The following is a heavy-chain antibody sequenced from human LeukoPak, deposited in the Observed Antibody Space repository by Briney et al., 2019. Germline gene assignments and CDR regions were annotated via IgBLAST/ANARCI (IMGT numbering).Heavy chain of an antibody. CDR2: IIPIFGTA. V-gene: IGHV1-69*05. CDR3: ARAGDGYTNCDY. D-gene: IGHD5-24*01. Sequence: SVKVSCKASGGTFSSYAIRWVRQAPGQGLEWMGGIIPIFGTANYAQKFQGRVTMTSDMSTSTVYMELSSLRSEDTAVYYCARAGDGYTNCDYWGQGTLVTVSS. J-gene: IGHJ4*02. CDR1: GGTFSSYA.